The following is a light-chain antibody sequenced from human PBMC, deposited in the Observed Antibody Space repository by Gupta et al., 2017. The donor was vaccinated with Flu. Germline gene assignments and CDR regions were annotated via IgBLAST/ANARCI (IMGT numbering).Light chain of an antibody. J-gene: IGLJ3*02. CDR2: NTN. V-gene: IGLV8-61*01. CDR1: SGSVSTRYY. Sequence: TVMPHQPSFSVSPGGTVTLTGVFTSGSVSTRYYPSWYQQNPGEHTRTLIYNTNTRSSGVTARFSGSILGSKAALLITGGQADDEADYYCGLDRGSGVSVFGGGTRLTVL. CDR3: GLDRGSGVSV.